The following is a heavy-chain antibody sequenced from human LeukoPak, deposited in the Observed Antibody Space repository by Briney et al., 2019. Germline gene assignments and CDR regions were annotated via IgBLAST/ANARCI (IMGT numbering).Heavy chain of an antibody. Sequence: GGSLRLSCAASGFTFSSHWMYWVRQPPGKGLVWVSQINGDGSSTSYADSVKGRFTISRDNAKSTLYLQMNSLRAEDTAVYYCARGYGYGNDYWGQGTLVTVSS. CDR3: ARGYGYGNDY. CDR2: INGDGSST. D-gene: IGHD5-18*01. V-gene: IGHV3-74*01. CDR1: GFTFSSHW. J-gene: IGHJ4*02.